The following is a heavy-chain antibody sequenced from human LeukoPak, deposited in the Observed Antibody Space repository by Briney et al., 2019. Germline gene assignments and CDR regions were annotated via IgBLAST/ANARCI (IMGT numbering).Heavy chain of an antibody. J-gene: IGHJ4*02. CDR1: GYNFNTYW. V-gene: IGHV5-51*01. CDR3: ASRPFETTVVPWDFY. Sequence: GESLQISCQGSGYNFNTYWVAWVRQLPGKGLEWMGIIRPMNSDVRYSPSFQGQVTISADRSINTAYLQWSSLTASGTAMYYCASRPFETTVVPWDFYWGQGTQVTVSS. D-gene: IGHD4-23*01. CDR2: IRPMNSDV.